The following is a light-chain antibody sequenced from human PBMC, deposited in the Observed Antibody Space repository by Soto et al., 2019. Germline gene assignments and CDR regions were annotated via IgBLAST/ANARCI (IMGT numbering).Light chain of an antibody. CDR2: EGN. V-gene: IGLV2-23*01. CDR3: CSYAPSRSLL. J-gene: IGLJ2*01. Sequence: QPASVSGSPGQSITISCTGTSSDVGTYNLVTWYQQHPGKAPKLIIYEGNKRPSGVSNRFSASKSGNTASLTISGLQDDDEADYYCCSYAPSRSLLFGGGTKLTVL. CDR1: SSDVGTYNL.